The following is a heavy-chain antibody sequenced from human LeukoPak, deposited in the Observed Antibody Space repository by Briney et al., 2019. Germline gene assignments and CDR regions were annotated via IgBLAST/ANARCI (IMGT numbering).Heavy chain of an antibody. J-gene: IGHJ4*02. Sequence: SETLSLTCTVSGGSISSSSYYWGWIRQPPGTGLEWIGSIYYSGSTYYNPSLKSRVTISVDTSKNQFSLKLSSVTAADTAVYYCARDGNLGYCSSTSCLALDYWGQGTLVTVSS. CDR2: IYYSGST. CDR1: GGSISSSSYY. V-gene: IGHV4-39*02. CDR3: ARDGNLGYCSSTSCLALDY. D-gene: IGHD2-2*01.